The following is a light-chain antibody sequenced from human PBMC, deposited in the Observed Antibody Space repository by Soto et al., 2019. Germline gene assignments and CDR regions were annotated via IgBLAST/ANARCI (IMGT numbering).Light chain of an antibody. Sequence: QPVLTQPPSASGTPGQRVTISCSGSSSNIGSNYVYWYQQLPGTAPKLLIYRNNQRPSGVPDRFSGSKSGTSASLAISGHRSEDESDYYCAAWDDSLSVHVVFGGGTKLTVL. CDR3: AAWDDSLSVHVV. CDR1: SSNIGSNY. J-gene: IGLJ2*01. V-gene: IGLV1-47*01. CDR2: RNN.